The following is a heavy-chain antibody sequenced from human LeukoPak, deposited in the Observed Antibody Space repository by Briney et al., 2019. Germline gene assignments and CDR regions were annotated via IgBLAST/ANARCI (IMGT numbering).Heavy chain of an antibody. D-gene: IGHD3-16*01. CDR1: GYSFTDYY. CDR2: INPNSGGT. Sequence: GASVKVSFKSSGYSFTDYYMHWVRQAPGQGLEWMVWINPNSGGTSSAQKFQGRVTMTRDTSITTVYLEVNWLTYDDTAMYSCARADRLHGGPYLIGPWGQGTLVTVSS. CDR3: ARADRLHGGPYLIGP. J-gene: IGHJ5*02. V-gene: IGHV1-2*02.